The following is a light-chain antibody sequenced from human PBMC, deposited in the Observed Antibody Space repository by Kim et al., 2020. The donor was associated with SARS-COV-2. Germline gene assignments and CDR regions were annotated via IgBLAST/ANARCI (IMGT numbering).Light chain of an antibody. J-gene: IGLJ2*01. CDR1: SDDIGRYNY. Sequence: QSTLTQPRSVSGSPGQSVTISCTGSSDDIGRYNYVSWYQQHAGKVPKLIIFDVIKRPSGVPDRFSGSKSGNTASLTVSELQTEDEADYYCCSYSFRGCFFGGGTQLTVL. CDR2: DVI. CDR3: CSYSFRGCF. V-gene: IGLV2-11*01.